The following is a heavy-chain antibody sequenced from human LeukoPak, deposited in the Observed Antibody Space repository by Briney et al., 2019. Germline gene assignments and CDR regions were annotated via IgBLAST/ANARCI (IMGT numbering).Heavy chain of an antibody. D-gene: IGHD3-10*01. CDR2: IYPGDSDT. J-gene: IGHJ4*02. Sequence: GESLKISCKCSGYTFATYWIGWVRQKPGKGLEWMGIIYPGDSDTRNSPSFQGHVTFSADKSVSTVYLLLNSLKASDTAVYYCARHADRGVQRPFASWGQGTLVTVSS. CDR3: ARHADRGVQRPFAS. CDR1: GYTFATYW. V-gene: IGHV5-51*01.